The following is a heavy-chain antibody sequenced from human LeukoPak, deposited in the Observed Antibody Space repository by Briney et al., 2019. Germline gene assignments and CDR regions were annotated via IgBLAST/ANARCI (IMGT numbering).Heavy chain of an antibody. CDR2: INHSGTT. CDR3: ARASSFDKTTRWNPAYFGP. D-gene: IGHD1-1*01. CDR1: GGSLSGFY. V-gene: IGHV4-34*01. Sequence: PSETLSLTCAVHGGSLSGFYWSWIRQPPGKGLEWIGEINHSGTTNYNPSLKSRVTISVDTSKNQVSLDLSPVTAADTAVYYCARASSFDKTTRWNPAYFGPWGPGSLVTVAS. J-gene: IGHJ5*02.